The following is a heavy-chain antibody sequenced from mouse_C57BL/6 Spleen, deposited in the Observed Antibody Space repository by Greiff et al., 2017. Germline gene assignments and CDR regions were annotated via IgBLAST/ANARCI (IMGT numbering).Heavy chain of an antibody. D-gene: IGHD4-1*02. CDR2: IYPRSGNT. CDR3: ARSSTGTSFDY. Sequence: VQLVESGAELARPGASVKLSCKASGYTFTSYGISWVKQRTGQGLEWIGEIYPRSGNTYYNEKFKGKATLTADKSSSTAYMELRSLTSEDSAVYFCARSSTGTSFDYWGQGTTLTVSS. J-gene: IGHJ2*01. CDR1: GYTFTSYG. V-gene: IGHV1-81*01.